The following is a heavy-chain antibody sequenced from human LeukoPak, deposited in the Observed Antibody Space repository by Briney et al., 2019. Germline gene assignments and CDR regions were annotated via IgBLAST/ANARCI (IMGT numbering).Heavy chain of an antibody. CDR1: GFTVSSNY. D-gene: IGHD4-17*01. V-gene: IGHV3-53*01. Sequence: QSGGSLRLSCAASGFTVSSNYMSWVRQAPGKGLEWVSVIYSGGSTYYADSVKGRFTISRDNSKNTLYLQMNSLRAEDTAVYYCARPSRYGDLGYWGQGTLVTVSS. CDR2: IYSGGST. CDR3: ARPSRYGDLGY. J-gene: IGHJ4*02.